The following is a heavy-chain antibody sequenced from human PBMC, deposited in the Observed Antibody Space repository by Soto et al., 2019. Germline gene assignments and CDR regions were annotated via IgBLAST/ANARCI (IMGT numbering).Heavy chain of an antibody. V-gene: IGHV4-59*01. D-gene: IGHD6-13*01. Sequence: PSETLSLTCTVSGGSISSYYWSWIRQPPGKGLEWIGYIYYSGSTNYNPSLKSRVTISVDTSKNQFSLKLSSVTAADTAVHYCARASAAAEELDPWGQGTLVTVSS. CDR2: IYYSGST. J-gene: IGHJ5*02. CDR3: ARASAAAEELDP. CDR1: GGSISSYY.